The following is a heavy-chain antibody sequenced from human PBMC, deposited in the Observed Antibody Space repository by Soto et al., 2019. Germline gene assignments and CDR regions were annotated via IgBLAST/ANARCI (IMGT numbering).Heavy chain of an antibody. CDR1: GFTVSSYY. Sequence: PGGSLRLSCAASGFTVSSYYMNWVRQAPGKGLEWVSSISSSSTIYYADSVKGRFTISRDNVQNSLYLQMHSLRAEDTAVYYCARERGSGWTFDYWGQGTLVTVSS. V-gene: IGHV3-48*01. D-gene: IGHD6-19*01. J-gene: IGHJ4*02. CDR2: ISSSSTI. CDR3: ARERGSGWTFDY.